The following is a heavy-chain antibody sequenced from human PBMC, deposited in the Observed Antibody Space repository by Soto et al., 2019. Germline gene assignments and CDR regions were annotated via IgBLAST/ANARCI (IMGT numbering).Heavy chain of an antibody. CDR3: ARHLGNSGYQYTFDY. CDR1: GYSFTSYW. J-gene: IGHJ4*02. V-gene: IGHV5-51*01. D-gene: IGHD3-22*01. CDR2: IYPGDSDT. Sequence: GESLKISCKGSGYSFTSYWIGWVRQMPGKGLEWMGIIYPGDSDTRYSPSFQGQVTISADKSISTAYLQWSSLKASDTAMYYCARHLGNSGYQYTFDYWGQGTLVTVSS.